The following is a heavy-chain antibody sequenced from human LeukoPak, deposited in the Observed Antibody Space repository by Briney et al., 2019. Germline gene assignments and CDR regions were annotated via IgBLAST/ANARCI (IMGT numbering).Heavy chain of an antibody. CDR3: LTSSFDH. J-gene: IGHJ4*02. V-gene: IGHV3-9*01. Sequence: GGSLRLSCAASGFTLGDYDIHWVRQAPGKGPEWVSSISSNSDTIAYAEPEKGRFTVSRDNTINSLYLQMDSLRVEDTALYYCLTSSFDHWGQGTLVTVSS. CDR2: ISSNSDTI. CDR1: GFTLGDYD.